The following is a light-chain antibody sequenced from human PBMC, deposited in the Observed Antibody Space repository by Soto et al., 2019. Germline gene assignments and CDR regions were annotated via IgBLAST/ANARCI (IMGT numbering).Light chain of an antibody. CDR1: QSISSW. Sequence: DIQMTQSPSTLSVSVGDRVTITCRASQSISSWLAWYQQKPGKAPKLLIYKASSLEIGVPSRFSGSGSGTEFTLTISSLQPDDFATYYCQQYNSYSTFGQGTKVEIK. CDR3: QQYNSYST. V-gene: IGKV1-5*03. CDR2: KAS. J-gene: IGKJ1*01.